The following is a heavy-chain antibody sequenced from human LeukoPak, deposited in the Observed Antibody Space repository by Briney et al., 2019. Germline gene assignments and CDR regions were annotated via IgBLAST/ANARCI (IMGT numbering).Heavy chain of an antibody. CDR1: GGSISSYY. CDR3: AGHHPRNTVDF. J-gene: IGHJ4*02. CDR2: ISDIGSI. Sequence: SETLSLTCTVSGGSISSYYWSWIRQPPGKGLEWIAYISDIGSINYNPSLKTRVTISLDTSKNQFSLKLSSVTAADTAVYYCAGHHPRNTVDFWGQGTLVTVSS. D-gene: IGHD2-8*02. V-gene: IGHV4-59*08.